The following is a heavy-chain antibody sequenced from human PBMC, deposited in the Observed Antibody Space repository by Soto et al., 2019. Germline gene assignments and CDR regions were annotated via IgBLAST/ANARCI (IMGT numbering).Heavy chain of an antibody. J-gene: IGHJ4*02. CDR2: VYYRGRS. V-gene: IGHV4-39*01. D-gene: IGHD2-8*01. CDR1: GGSVSNSNYY. CDR3: VSQRTSVLTQAYFDY. Sequence: WETLSLTCTVSGGSVSNSNYYWGWIRQSPGKGLEWIGSVYYRGRSYSKSSVKSRVTISVDTSKNQFSLNLNSVTASDTAVYFCVSQRTSVLTQAYFDYWGPGALVTVSS.